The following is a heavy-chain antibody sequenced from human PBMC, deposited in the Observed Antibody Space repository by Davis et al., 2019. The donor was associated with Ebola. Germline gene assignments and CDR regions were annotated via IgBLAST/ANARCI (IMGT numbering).Heavy chain of an antibody. Sequence: SETLSLTCAVSAGSPTGHYLRWIRHAPGKGLEGIGEITHSGRTDYNPSLRGRVSISVDTSKNAFSLKMTSVTAADTAMYYCAKGPFVAFDWGQGTLVTVSS. CDR2: ITHSGRT. CDR1: AGSPTGHY. V-gene: IGHV4-34*01. D-gene: IGHD3-3*02. J-gene: IGHJ4*02. CDR3: AKGPFVAFD.